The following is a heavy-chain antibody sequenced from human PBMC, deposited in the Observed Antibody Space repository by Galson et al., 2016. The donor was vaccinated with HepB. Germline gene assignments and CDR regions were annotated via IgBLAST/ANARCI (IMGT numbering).Heavy chain of an antibody. CDR1: GFTFSYYG. Sequence: SLRLSCAASGFTFSYYGMHWVRQAPGKGLDWVAAVNYDGTKKGYADSVQGRFAISRDNYEDTLYLQMNSLRAEDTAVYYCARVRKDYYYYYGMEVWGKGTTVTVSS. J-gene: IGHJ6*04. CDR3: ARVRKDYYYYYGMEV. CDR2: VNYDGTKK. V-gene: IGHV3-33*01.